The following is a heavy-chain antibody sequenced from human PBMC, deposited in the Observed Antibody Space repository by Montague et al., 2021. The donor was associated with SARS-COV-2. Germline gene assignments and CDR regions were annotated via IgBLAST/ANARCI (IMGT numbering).Heavy chain of an antibody. J-gene: IGHJ6*02. CDR1: GGSISSGSYY. Sequence: TLSLTCTVSGGSISSGSYYWSWIRQPAGKGLEWIGRIYTSGSTNYNPSLKSRVTISVDTSKNQFSLKLSSVTAADTAVYYCAGGRVTIFGVVTGYGMDVWGQGTTVTVSS. CDR2: IYTSGST. D-gene: IGHD3-3*01. CDR3: AGGRVTIFGVVTGYGMDV. V-gene: IGHV4-61*02.